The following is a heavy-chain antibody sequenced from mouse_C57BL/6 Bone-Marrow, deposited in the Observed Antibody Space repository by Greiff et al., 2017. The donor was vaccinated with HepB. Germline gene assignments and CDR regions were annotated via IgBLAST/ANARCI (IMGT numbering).Heavy chain of an antibody. D-gene: IGHD1-1*01. CDR1: GYTFTSYW. CDR2: IHPNSGST. V-gene: IGHV1-64*01. CDR3: ARISPITTVVANWYFDV. Sequence: QVQLQQPGAELVKPGASVKLSCKASGYTFTSYWMHWVKQRPGQGLEWIGMIHPNSGSTNYNEKFKSKATLTVDKSSSTAYMQLRSLTSEDSAVYYCARISPITTVVANWYFDVWGTGTTVTVSS. J-gene: IGHJ1*03.